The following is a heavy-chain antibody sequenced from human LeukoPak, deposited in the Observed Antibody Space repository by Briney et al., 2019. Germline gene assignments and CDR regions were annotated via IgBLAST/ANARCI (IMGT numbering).Heavy chain of an antibody. CDR1: GYTFTSYY. CDR3: ARGPFGNDFWSGYYTDIDY. CDR2: INPSGGST. Sequence: ASVKVSCKASGYTFTSYYMHWVRQVPGQGLEWMGIINPSGGSTSYAQKFQGRVTMTRDTSTSTVYMELSSLRSEDTAVYYCARGPFGNDFWSGYYTDIDYWGQGTLVTVSS. J-gene: IGHJ4*02. D-gene: IGHD3-3*01. V-gene: IGHV1-46*01.